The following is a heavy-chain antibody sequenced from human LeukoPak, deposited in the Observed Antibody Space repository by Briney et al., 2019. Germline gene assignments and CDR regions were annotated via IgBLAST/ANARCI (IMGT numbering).Heavy chain of an antibody. J-gene: IGHJ6*02. CDR3: ARGYGYGHYYYYYGMDV. CDR1: SGSISSYY. D-gene: IGHD5-18*01. Sequence: PETLSLTCNVSSGSISSYYWTWIRQPPGQGLEWIGNIYYNGYTNYNPSLKSRVSISVDTSKSQFSLNLTSVSAADAAVYYCARGYGYGHYYYYYGMDVWGQGTTVTVSS. V-gene: IGHV4-59*01. CDR2: IYYNGYT.